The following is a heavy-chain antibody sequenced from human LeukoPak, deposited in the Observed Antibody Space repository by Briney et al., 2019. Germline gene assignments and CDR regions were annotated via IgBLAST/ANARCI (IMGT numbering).Heavy chain of an antibody. CDR3: ARLGPYYGLKN. D-gene: IGHD3-10*01. CDR2: IYSGGST. V-gene: IGHV3-53*01. Sequence: GGSLRLSCTASGFTFGDYAMSWIRQAPGKGLEWVSVIYSGGSTYYADSVKGRFTISRDNSKNTLYLQMNSLRAEDTAVYYCARLGPYYGLKNWGQGTLVTVSS. J-gene: IGHJ4*02. CDR1: GFTFGDYA.